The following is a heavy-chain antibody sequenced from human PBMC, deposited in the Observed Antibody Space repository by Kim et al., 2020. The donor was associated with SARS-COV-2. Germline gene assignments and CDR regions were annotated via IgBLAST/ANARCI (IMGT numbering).Heavy chain of an antibody. V-gene: IGHV1-69*13. CDR3: ARTKTPRYYYDSSGHPLWYFDL. CDR2: IIPIFGTA. J-gene: IGHJ2*01. D-gene: IGHD3-22*01. CDR1: GGTFSSYA. Sequence: SVKVSCKASGGTFSSYAISWVRQAPGQGLEWMGGIIPIFGTANYAQKFQGRVTITADESTSTAYMELSSLRSEDTAVYYCARTKTPRYYYDSSGHPLWYFDLWGRGTLVTVSS.